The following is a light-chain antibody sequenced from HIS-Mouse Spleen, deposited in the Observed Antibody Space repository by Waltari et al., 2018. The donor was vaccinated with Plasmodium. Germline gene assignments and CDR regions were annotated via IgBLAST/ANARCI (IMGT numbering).Light chain of an antibody. CDR2: DAS. Sequence: DIQMTQSPSSLSASVGDRVTITCQASQDISNYLNWYQQKPGKAPKLLIYDASNVETGVTSRVSGSGSGTEFTFTISSVQPEDIATYYCQQYDNLPLTFGGGTKVEIK. CDR3: QQYDNLPLT. CDR1: QDISNY. V-gene: IGKV1-33*01. J-gene: IGKJ4*01.